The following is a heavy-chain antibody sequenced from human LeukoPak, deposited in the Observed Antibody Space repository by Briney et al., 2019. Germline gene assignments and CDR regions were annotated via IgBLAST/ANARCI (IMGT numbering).Heavy chain of an antibody. J-gene: IGHJ5*02. CDR1: GFIFDDYA. CDR3: ARRGFDP. CDR2: ISSSSSTI. V-gene: IGHV3-48*04. Sequence: GGSLRLSCAVSGFIFDDYAMHWVRQAPGKGLEWVSYISSSSSTIYYADSVKGRFTISRDNAKNTLYLQMNSLRAEDTAVYYCARRGFDPWGQGTLVTVSS.